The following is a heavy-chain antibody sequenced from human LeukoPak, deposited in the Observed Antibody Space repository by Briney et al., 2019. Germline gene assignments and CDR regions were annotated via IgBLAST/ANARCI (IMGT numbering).Heavy chain of an antibody. CDR1: GGTFSSYA. V-gene: IGHV1-69*05. Sequence: ASVEVSCKASGGTFSSYAISWVRQAPGQGLEWMGGIIPIFGTANYAQKFQGRVTITTDESTSTAYMELSSLRSEDTAVYYCARTRSSGWPFAEYFQHWGQGTLVTVSS. CDR3: ARTRSSGWPFAEYFQH. CDR2: IIPIFGTA. J-gene: IGHJ1*01. D-gene: IGHD6-19*01.